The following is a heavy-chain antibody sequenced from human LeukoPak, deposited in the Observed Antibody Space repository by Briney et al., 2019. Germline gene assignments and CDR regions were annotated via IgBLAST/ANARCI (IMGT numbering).Heavy chain of an antibody. CDR1: GFTFNNYW. D-gene: IGHD6-13*01. CDR2: IKQDGSEK. CDR3: ARGAIAAALCPLH. J-gene: IGHJ4*02. Sequence: GGSLRLSCAASGFTFNNYWMTWVRQAPGKGLEWVANIKQDGSEKYYVDSVKGRFTISRDNAKNSLYLQMNSLRAEDTAVYYCARGAIAAALCPLHWGQGTLVTVSS. V-gene: IGHV3-7*01.